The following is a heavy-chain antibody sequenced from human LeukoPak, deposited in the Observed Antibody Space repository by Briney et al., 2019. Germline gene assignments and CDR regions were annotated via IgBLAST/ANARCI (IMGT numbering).Heavy chain of an antibody. D-gene: IGHD3-16*01. V-gene: IGHV3-23*01. CDR1: GFTFSSYA. CDR2: ISGSGGST. Sequence: PGGSLRLSCGASGFTFSSYAMSWVRQAPGKGLEWVSGISGSGGSTYYANSVKGRFTLSRDNSKNTLHMQMNSLRVEDTAVYYCAQDVFPFVDAFDVWGQGTMVTVSS. CDR3: AQDVFPFVDAFDV. J-gene: IGHJ3*01.